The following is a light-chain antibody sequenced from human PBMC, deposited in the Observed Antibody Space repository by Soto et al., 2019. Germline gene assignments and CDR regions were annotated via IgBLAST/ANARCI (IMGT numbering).Light chain of an antibody. V-gene: IGKV1-5*03. J-gene: IGKJ1*01. CDR2: KAS. Sequence: DIQMTQSPSTLSASVGDRVTITCRASQSISSWLAWYQQKPGKAPKLLIDKASSLESGVPSRFSASGSGTEFPLTISILQPDDFAPYYCQQYNSYSWTFGQGTKVVIK. CDR3: QQYNSYSWT. CDR1: QSISSW.